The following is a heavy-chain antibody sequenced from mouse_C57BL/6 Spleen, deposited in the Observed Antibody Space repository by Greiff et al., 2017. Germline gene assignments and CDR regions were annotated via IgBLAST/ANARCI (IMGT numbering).Heavy chain of an antibody. CDR1: GYTFTDYE. Sequence: QVQLQQSGAELVRPGASVTLSCKASGYTFTDYEMHWVKQTPVHGLEWIGAIDPETGGTAYNQKFKGKAILTADKSSSTAYMELRSLTSEDSAVYYCTIEGVEAWFADGGQGTLVTVSA. CDR2: IDPETGGT. J-gene: IGHJ3*01. V-gene: IGHV1-15*01. CDR3: TIEGVEAWFAD. D-gene: IGHD1-3*01.